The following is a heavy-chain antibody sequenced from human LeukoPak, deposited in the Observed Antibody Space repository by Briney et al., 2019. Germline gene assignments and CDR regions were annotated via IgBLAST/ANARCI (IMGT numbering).Heavy chain of an antibody. D-gene: IGHD5-24*01. CDR1: GFTFSYYT. Sequence: GGSLRPSCAASGFTFSYYTMNWVRQAPGKGLEWVSSISSSSYIYYADSVKGRFTISRDNAKNSLYLQMNSLRVEDMAVYYCARRDGYNSYYYGMDVWGHGTTVTVSS. CDR3: ARRDGYNSYYYGMDV. CDR2: ISSSSYI. J-gene: IGHJ6*02. V-gene: IGHV3-21*01.